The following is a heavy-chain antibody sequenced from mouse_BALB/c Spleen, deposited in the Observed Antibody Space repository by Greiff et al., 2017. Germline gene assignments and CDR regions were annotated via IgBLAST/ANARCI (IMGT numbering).Heavy chain of an antibody. D-gene: IGHD2-10*02. CDR1: GFTFSDYY. CDR3: ARDLGYGNYNYAMDY. CDR2: ISDGGSYT. V-gene: IGHV5-4*02. Sequence: EVMLVESGGGLVKPGGSLKLSCAASGFTFSDYYMYWVRQTPEKRLEWVATISDGGSYTYYPDSVKGRFTISRDNAKNNLYLQMSSLKSEDTAMYYCARDLGYGNYNYAMDYWGQGTSVTVSS. J-gene: IGHJ4*01.